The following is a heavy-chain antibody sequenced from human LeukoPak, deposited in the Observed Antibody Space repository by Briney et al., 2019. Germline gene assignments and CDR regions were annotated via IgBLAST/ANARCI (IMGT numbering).Heavy chain of an antibody. V-gene: IGHV4-59*01. Sequence: PSETLSLTCTISGGSISTYYWSWIRQIPGKGLEWIGYIYYSGTVTKYNPSLKGRATISADTPKSQFSLKLTSVIAADTAMYYCARHYYYYMDVWGKGTTVTVSS. CDR3: ARHYYYYMDV. CDR1: GGSISTYY. J-gene: IGHJ6*03. CDR2: IYYSGTVT.